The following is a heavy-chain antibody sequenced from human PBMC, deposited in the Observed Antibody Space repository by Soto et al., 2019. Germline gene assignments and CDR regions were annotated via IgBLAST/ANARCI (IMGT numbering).Heavy chain of an antibody. CDR3: ARDDYTSGVY. D-gene: IGHD3-3*01. J-gene: IGHJ4*02. V-gene: IGHV3-11*01. Sequence: QMQLVESGGGLVKPGESLRVSCAASGFSFRDYFMSWIRQAPGKGLEWVSYIGPYGNSIYYADSVKGRFTISRDDAKNSLYLDMNNLRAEDTAVYYCARDDYTSGVYWGQGSLVTVSS. CDR1: GFSFRDYF. CDR2: IGPYGNSI.